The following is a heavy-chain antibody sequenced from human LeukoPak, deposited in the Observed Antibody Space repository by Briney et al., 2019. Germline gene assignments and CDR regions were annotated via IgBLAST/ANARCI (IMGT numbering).Heavy chain of an antibody. Sequence: PGGSLRLSCAASGFTFDDYAMHWVRQAPGKGLEWVSGISWNSGSIGYADSVKGRFTISRDNAKNSLYLQMNRLRAEDTALYYCAKGSYYYDSSGYGAIDYWGQGTLVTVSS. CDR2: ISWNSGSI. J-gene: IGHJ4*02. V-gene: IGHV3-9*01. CDR3: AKGSYYYDSSGYGAIDY. D-gene: IGHD3-22*01. CDR1: GFTFDDYA.